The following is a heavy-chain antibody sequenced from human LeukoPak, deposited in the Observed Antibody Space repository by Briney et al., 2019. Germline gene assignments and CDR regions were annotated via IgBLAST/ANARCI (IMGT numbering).Heavy chain of an antibody. CDR2: IKSKTDGGTT. CDR1: GFTFSNAW. V-gene: IGHV3-15*07. CDR3: TTDPTLYYYDSSGYYTTFQH. Sequence: PGGSLRLSCAASGFTFSNAWMNWVRQAPGKGLEWVGRIKSKTDGGTTDYAAPVKGRFTISRDDSKNTLYLQMNSLKTEDTAVYYCTTDPTLYYYDSSGYYTTFQHWGQGTLVTVSS. D-gene: IGHD3-22*01. J-gene: IGHJ1*01.